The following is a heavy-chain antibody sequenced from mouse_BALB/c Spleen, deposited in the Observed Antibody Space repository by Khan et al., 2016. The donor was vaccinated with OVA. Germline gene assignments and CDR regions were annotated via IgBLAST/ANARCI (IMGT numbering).Heavy chain of an antibody. CDR2: IWAGGST. CDR3: ARLEDI. D-gene: IGHD1-3*01. V-gene: IGHV2-9*02. CDR1: GFSLTSYG. J-gene: IGHJ2*01. Sequence: QVQLKESGPGLVAPSQSLSITCTVSGFSLTSYGVHWVRQPPGKGLEWLGVIWAGGSTNYNSALMSRLSISKYNSKSQVYVKMNSRQTDDTAMYYCARLEDIWDQGTTRTVSS.